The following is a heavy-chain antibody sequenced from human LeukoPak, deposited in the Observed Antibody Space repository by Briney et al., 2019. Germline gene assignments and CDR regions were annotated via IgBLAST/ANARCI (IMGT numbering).Heavy chain of an antibody. V-gene: IGHV3-11*05. CDR3: AKEAFITTVRGVNYYYGMDV. D-gene: IGHD3-10*01. Sequence: PGGSLRLSCAASGFTFSDYYMSWIRQAPGKGLEWVSYISSSSSYTNYADSAKGRFTISRDNSKNTLYLQMNSLRAEDTAVFYCAKEAFITTVRGVNYYYGMDVWGQGTTVAVSS. CDR2: ISSSSSYT. J-gene: IGHJ6*02. CDR1: GFTFSDYY.